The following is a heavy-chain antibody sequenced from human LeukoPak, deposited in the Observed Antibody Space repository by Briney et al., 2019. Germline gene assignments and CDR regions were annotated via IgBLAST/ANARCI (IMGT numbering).Heavy chain of an antibody. CDR2: IYTSGST. J-gene: IGHJ4*02. CDR3: ARDGRWEPAPGGFDY. V-gene: IGHV4-4*07. Sequence: PSETLSLTCTVSGGSISSYYWSWIRQPAGEGLEWIGRIYTSGSTNYNPSLKSRVTMSVDTSKNQFSLKLSSVTAADTAVYYCARDGRWEPAPGGFDYWGQGTLVTVSS. D-gene: IGHD1-26*01. CDR1: GGSISSYY.